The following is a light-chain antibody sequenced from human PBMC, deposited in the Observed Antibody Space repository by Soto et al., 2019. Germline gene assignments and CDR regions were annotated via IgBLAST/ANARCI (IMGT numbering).Light chain of an antibody. CDR3: QQRSNWPGT. J-gene: IGKJ1*01. V-gene: IGKV3-11*01. Sequence: EIVLTQSPATLSLSPGERATLSCRATPSVSSYLAWYQQKPGQAPMLLIYDASNRATGIPARLSGSGSGTDFTLAISSLEPEDFAVYYCQQRSNWPGTFGQGTRVEIK. CDR2: DAS. CDR1: PSVSSY.